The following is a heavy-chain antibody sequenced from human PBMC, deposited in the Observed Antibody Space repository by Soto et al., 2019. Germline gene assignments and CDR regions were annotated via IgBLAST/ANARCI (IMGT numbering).Heavy chain of an antibody. J-gene: IGHJ5*02. V-gene: IGHV3-7*04. CDR3: ARGKGYFDP. CDR2: IKQDGSEK. Sequence: EVQLVESGGGLVQPGGSLRLSCAASGFTFGGYWMSWLRQVPGEGPEWVANIKQDGSEKYYVNSVRGRFSISRDNAKNSLYLQMSSVRVDDTAVYYCARGKGYFDPWGQGTLVTVSS. CDR1: GFTFGGYW. D-gene: IGHD1-1*01.